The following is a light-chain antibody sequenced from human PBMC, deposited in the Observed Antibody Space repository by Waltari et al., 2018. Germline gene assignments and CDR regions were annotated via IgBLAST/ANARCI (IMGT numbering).Light chain of an antibody. CDR2: GVS. V-gene: IGLV2-23*02. Sequence: QSALTQPASVSGSPGQSITISCTGTSSDIGSHNIVSWYQQHPGKAPKLMIYGVSKGPSGFSNRFSGSKSGNRASLTISGLQAEDEADYYCCSYAGSSTLDVVFGGGTKLTVL. CDR3: CSYAGSSTLDVV. CDR1: SSDIGSHNI. J-gene: IGLJ2*01.